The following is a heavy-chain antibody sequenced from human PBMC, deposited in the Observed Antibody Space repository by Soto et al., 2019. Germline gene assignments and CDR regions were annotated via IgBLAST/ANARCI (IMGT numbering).Heavy chain of an antibody. J-gene: IGHJ4*02. Sequence: QVQLQESGPGLVKPSETLSLTCTVSGGSIYRSGYYWGWIRQPPGRGLEWIGNIDYNGVTYSNPSLKRRVTISRGTSKNQFSLKLTSVTAADTALYYCGKVLVGATGHTDSDSWGPGTLVAVSS. CDR2: IDYNGVT. CDR3: GKVLVGATGHTDSDS. V-gene: IGHV4-39*01. CDR1: GGSIYRSGYY. D-gene: IGHD2-15*01.